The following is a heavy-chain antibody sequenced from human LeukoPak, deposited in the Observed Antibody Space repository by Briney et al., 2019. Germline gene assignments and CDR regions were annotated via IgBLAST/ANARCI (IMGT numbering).Heavy chain of an antibody. CDR3: ARGGSYSPTPRYYFDY. V-gene: IGHV3-20*04. J-gene: IGHJ4*02. CDR2: INWNGGST. D-gene: IGHD1-26*01. Sequence: GGSLRLSCAASGFTFDDYGMSWVRQAPGKGLEWVSGINWNGGSTGYADSVKGRFTISRDNAKNSLYLQMNSLRAEDTALYYCARGGSYSPTPRYYFDYWGQGTLVTVSS. CDR1: GFTFDDYG.